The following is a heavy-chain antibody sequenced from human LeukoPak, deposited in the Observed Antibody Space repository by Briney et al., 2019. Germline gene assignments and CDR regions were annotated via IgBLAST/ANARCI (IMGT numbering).Heavy chain of an antibody. Sequence: PGGSLRLSCAASGLTLSSYWMTWVRQAPGKGLEWVANIKQDGSEKYYVDSVKGRFTISRDNAKSSLYLQMDSLRAEDTAVYYCARAIGKSEGYWGQGTLVTVSS. J-gene: IGHJ4*02. D-gene: IGHD4-23*01. CDR3: ARAIGKSEGY. V-gene: IGHV3-7*01. CDR2: IKQDGSEK. CDR1: GLTLSSYW.